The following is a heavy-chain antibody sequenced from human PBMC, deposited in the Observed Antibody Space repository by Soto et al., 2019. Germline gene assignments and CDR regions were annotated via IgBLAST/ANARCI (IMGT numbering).Heavy chain of an antibody. CDR2: SYYSGTT. CDR1: GGFIDFYY. CDR3: ARRQNWNNLFDT. Sequence: PSETLSLTCTVSGGFIDFYYWSWTRQAPGKGLEWIGCSYYSGTTTYNPSFKSRVSISIDISKTQFSLRLRSVTAADTAVYYCARRQNWNNLFDTWGQGKLVTVSS. V-gene: IGHV4-59*08. D-gene: IGHD1-1*01. J-gene: IGHJ4*02.